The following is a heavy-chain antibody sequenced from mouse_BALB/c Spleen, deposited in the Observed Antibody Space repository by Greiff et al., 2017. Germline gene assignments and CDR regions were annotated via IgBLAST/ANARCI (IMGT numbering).Heavy chain of an antibody. CDR2: ISYDGSN. Sequence: EVQLQQSGPGLVKPSQSLSLTCSVTGYSITSGYYWNWIRQFPGNKLEWMGYISYDGSNNYNPSLKNRISITRDTSKNQFFLKLISVTTEDTATYYCAVRQLGLAWFAYWGQGTLVTVSA. D-gene: IGHD3-2*01. J-gene: IGHJ3*01. CDR1: GYSITSGYY. CDR3: AVRQLGLAWFAY. V-gene: IGHV3-6*02.